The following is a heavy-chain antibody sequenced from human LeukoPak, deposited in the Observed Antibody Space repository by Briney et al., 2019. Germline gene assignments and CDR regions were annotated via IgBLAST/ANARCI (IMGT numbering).Heavy chain of an antibody. CDR1: GYTFTGYY. CDR3: AREEAELRVLDI. CDR2: INPNSGGT. J-gene: IGHJ3*02. V-gene: IGHV1-2*06. D-gene: IGHD1-7*01. Sequence: ASVKVSCKASGYTFTGYYMHWVRQAPGQGLEWMGRINPNSGGTNYAQKFQGRVTMTRDTSISTAYMELSRLRSEDTAVYYCAREEAELRVLDIWGQGTMVTVSS.